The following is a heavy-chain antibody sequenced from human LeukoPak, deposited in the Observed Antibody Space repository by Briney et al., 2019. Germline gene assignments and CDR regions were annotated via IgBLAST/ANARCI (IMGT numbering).Heavy chain of an antibody. J-gene: IGHJ4*02. CDR3: ARDSSNSKSDY. V-gene: IGHV3-21*01. CDR2: ISSSSTYI. D-gene: IGHD6-13*01. Sequence: GGSLRLSCAASAFTFSSYSMNWVRQAPGKGLEWVSSISSSSTYIHYAESVKGRFTISRDNAKNSLYLQMNSLRAEDTAVYYCARDSSNSKSDYWGQGTLVSVSS. CDR1: AFTFSSYS.